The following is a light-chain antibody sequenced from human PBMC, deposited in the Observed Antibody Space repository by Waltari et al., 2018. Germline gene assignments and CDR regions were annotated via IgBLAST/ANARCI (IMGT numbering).Light chain of an antibody. CDR3: QSYDTSLSVV. V-gene: IGLV1-40*01. CDR2: GTV. Sequence: QSVLTQPPSVSGAPGQRVSISCTGSGSNLGAGYDVHWYQQHPGKAPKLLIYGTVTRPPGVPDRFFVSQSGTSASLAITALQAEDEAEYYCQSYDTSLSVVFGGGTKLTVL. CDR1: GSNLGAGYD. J-gene: IGLJ2*01.